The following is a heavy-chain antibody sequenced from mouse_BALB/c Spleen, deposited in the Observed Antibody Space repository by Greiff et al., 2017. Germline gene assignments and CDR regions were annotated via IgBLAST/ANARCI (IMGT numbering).Heavy chain of an antibody. CDR3: ARSGTTYFDD. V-gene: IGHV1-80*01. J-gene: IGHJ2*01. D-gene: IGHD1-1*01. Sequence: VQLQQSGAELVRPGSSVKISCKASGYAFSSYWMNWVKQRPGQGLEWIGQIYPGDGDTNYNGKFKGKATLTADKSSSTAYMQLSSLTSEDSAVYFCARSGTTYFDDWGQGTTLTVSS. CDR2: IYPGDGDT. CDR1: GYAFSSYW.